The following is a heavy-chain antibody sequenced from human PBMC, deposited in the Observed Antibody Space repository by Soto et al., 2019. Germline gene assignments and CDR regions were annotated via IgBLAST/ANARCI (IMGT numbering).Heavy chain of an antibody. Sequence: PSETLSLTCTVSGGSISSYYWSWIRQPPGKGLEWIGYIYYSGSTNYNPSLKSRVTISVDTSKNQFSLKLSSVTAADTAVYYCARVSLFYDILTGYYNRYFAYWGQGTLVTVSS. V-gene: IGHV4-59*01. J-gene: IGHJ4*02. D-gene: IGHD3-9*01. CDR3: ARVSLFYDILTGYYNRYFAY. CDR1: GGSISSYY. CDR2: IYYSGST.